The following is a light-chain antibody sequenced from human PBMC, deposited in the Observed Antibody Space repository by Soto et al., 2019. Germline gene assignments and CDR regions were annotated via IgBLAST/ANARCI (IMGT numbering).Light chain of an antibody. J-gene: IGKJ4*01. CDR1: QGIRKD. CDR2: AVS. CDR3: LENNSYPRT. Sequence: DIQMTQSPSSLSASVGDRVTITCRASQGIRKDLCWFQQKPGKAPKCLTYAVSSSQSRDPSRFSGSGFATEFTLTTSSLPADDFATYYCLENNSYPRTFGGGTKVDI. V-gene: IGKV1-17*01.